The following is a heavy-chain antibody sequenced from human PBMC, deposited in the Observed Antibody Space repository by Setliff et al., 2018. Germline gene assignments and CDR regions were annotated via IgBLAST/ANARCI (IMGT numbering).Heavy chain of an antibody. CDR1: GYTLTTYF. CDR3: ARDLGYCSTTSCHGDWFDP. J-gene: IGHJ5*02. Sequence: ASVKVSCKASGYTLTTYFMNWVRQAPGQGLEWMGYINTRTGNPMYAQGFTGRFVFSLDPSVSTAYLQISSLKAEDTAVYYCARDLGYCSTTSCHGDWFDPWGQGTLVTVSS. D-gene: IGHD2-2*01. CDR2: INTRTGNP. V-gene: IGHV7-4-1*02.